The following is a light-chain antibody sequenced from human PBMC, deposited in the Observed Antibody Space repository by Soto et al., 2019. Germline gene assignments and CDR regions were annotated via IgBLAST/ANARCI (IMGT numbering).Light chain of an antibody. J-gene: IGKJ5*01. CDR2: GAF. CDR3: QQYGSSPIT. CDR1: QSVSSSY. V-gene: IGKV3-20*01. Sequence: EILLTQSPGTLSLSPGERATLSCRANQSVSSSYLAWYQQTPGQAPRLLIYGAFSRATGIPDRFSGSGYGTDFTLTISRLEPEDFAVYYCQQYGSSPITFGQGTRLEIK.